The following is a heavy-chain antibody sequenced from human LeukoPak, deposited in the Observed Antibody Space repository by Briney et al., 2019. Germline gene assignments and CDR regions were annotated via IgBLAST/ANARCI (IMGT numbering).Heavy chain of an antibody. J-gene: IGHJ6*03. CDR1: DYSISSGYY. V-gene: IGHV4-38-2*02. D-gene: IGHD5-18*01. Sequence: SETLSLTCTVPDYSISSGYYWGWIRQPPGKGLEWVGSIYHSGSTYYNPSLKSRVTISVDTSKNQFSLRQSSVTAADTAVYYCARGSGYSYGYYYYYMDVWGKGTTVTVSS. CDR2: IYHSGST. CDR3: ARGSGYSYGYYYYYMDV.